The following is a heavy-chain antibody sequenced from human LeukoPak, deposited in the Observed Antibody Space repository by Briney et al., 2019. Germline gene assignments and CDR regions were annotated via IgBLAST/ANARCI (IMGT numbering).Heavy chain of an antibody. V-gene: IGHV1-46*01. CDR1: GYNFSSYY. Sequence: ASVKVSCKASGYNFSSYYMHWVRQAPGQGLEWMEIINPSGDSTSYAQKFQGRVTVTRDTSTSTAYMELSSLRSEDTAVYYCTTARQGLYWGQGTLVIVSS. D-gene: IGHD6-19*01. J-gene: IGHJ4*02. CDR3: TTARQGLY. CDR2: INPSGDST.